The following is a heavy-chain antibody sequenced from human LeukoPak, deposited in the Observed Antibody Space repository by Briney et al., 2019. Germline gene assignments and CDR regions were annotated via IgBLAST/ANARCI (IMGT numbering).Heavy chain of an antibody. V-gene: IGHV4-31*03. CDR2: IYSTGTT. J-gene: IGHJ5*02. Sequence: PSQTLPLICSVSGDSISSGGFYWHWIRQHPEKGLEWIGYIYSTGTTYYNPSLTSRLTMSLDTSKNQFSLKVTSVTAADTAVYFCARDRPDTTSPTTVGRFDPWGQGTLVTVSS. CDR3: ARDRPDTTSPTTVGRFDP. CDR1: GDSISSGGFY. D-gene: IGHD1-14*01.